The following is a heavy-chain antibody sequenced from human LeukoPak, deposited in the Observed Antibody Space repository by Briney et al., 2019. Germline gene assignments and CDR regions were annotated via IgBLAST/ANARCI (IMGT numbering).Heavy chain of an antibody. J-gene: IGHJ6*03. CDR3: ASGAYSYYYMDV. CDR1: GGSISSYY. V-gene: IGHV4-59*01. Sequence: SETLSLTCTVSGGSISSYYWSWIRQPPGKGLEWIGYIYYSGSTNYNPSLKSRVTISVDTSKNQFSLKLSSVIAADTAVYYCASGAYSYYYMDVWGKGTTVTISS. CDR2: IYYSGST. D-gene: IGHD4-11*01.